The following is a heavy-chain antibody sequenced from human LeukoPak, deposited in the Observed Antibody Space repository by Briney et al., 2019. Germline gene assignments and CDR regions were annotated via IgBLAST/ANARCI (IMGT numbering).Heavy chain of an antibody. CDR3: AKANSGFWSGYLDY. J-gene: IGHJ4*02. V-gene: IGHV3-30*18. CDR1: GFTFSSYG. Sequence: PGRSLRLSCAASGFTFSSYGMHWVRQAPGKGLEWVAVIWYGGSNKYYADSVKGRFTISRDNSKNTLYLQMNSLRAEDTAVYYCAKANSGFWSGYLDYWGQGTLVTVSS. D-gene: IGHD3-3*01. CDR2: IWYGGSNK.